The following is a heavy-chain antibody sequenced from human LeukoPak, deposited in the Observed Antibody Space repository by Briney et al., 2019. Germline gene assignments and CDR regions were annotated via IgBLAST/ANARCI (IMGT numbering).Heavy chain of an antibody. CDR3: AKRLYSSGWSAFDI. D-gene: IGHD6-19*01. CDR1: GFTFSSYP. V-gene: IGHV3-23*01. J-gene: IGHJ3*02. CDR2: IVGSDDAT. Sequence: GGSLRLSCAASGFTFSSYPMTWVRQAPGKGLEWVSAIVGSDDATFYADSVKGRFTISRDNSKNTLYLQMNSLRAEDTAVYYCAKRLYSSGWSAFDIWGQGGMVTVSS.